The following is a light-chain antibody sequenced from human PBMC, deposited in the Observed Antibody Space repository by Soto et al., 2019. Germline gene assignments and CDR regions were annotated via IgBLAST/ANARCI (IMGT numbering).Light chain of an antibody. Sequence: DIVLTQSPDSLAVSLGERATINCKSSQSVLYSSNNKNYLAWYQQKPGQPPKLLLYWASTRESGVPDRFSGSGFGTDFTLTISSLQAEDVAVYYCQQYYRSPLTFGGGTKVEIK. J-gene: IGKJ4*01. CDR3: QQYYRSPLT. CDR2: WAS. V-gene: IGKV4-1*01. CDR1: QSVLYSSNNKNY.